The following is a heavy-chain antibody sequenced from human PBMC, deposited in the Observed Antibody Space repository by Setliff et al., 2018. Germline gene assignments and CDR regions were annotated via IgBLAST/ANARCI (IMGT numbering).Heavy chain of an antibody. Sequence: SCKASGGTFSSYGISWVRQAPGKGLEWVSAISSDGISKYYAESVKGRFTISRDNSKNTVYLQMDSLTADDTAVYYCAREGGSSGYCGYFDYWGQGTLVTVSS. CDR3: AREGGSSGYCGYFDY. CDR1: GGTFSSYG. D-gene: IGHD3-22*01. J-gene: IGHJ4*02. V-gene: IGHV3-30*03. CDR2: ISSDGISK.